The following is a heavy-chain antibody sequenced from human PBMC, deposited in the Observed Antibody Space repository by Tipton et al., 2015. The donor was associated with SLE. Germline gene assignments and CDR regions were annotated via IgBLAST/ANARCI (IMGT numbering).Heavy chain of an antibody. CDR2: IYSGGST. J-gene: IGHJ2*01. D-gene: IGHD2-15*01. CDR3: ARVGYCSGGSCLYWYFDL. CDR1: GFTVSSNY. V-gene: IGHV3-53*04. Sequence: VQLVQSGGGLVQPGGSLRLSCAASGFTVSSNYMSWVRQAPGKGLEWVSVIYSGGSTYYADSVKGRFTISRDNSKNTLDPQMNSLRAEDTAVYYCARVGYCSGGSCLYWYFDLWGRGTLVTVSS.